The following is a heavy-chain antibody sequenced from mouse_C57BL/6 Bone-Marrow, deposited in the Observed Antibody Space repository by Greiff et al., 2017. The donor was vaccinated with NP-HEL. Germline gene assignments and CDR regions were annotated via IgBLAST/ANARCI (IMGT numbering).Heavy chain of an antibody. D-gene: IGHD2-5*01. CDR1: GFTFSSYA. V-gene: IGHV5-9-1*02. Sequence: EVKLVESGEGLVKPGGSLKLSCAASGFTFSSYAMSWVRQTPEKRLEWVAYISSGGDYIFYADTVKGRFTISRDNARNTLYLQRSSLKAEDTAMYYRTRGPTIVTHYYAMDYWGQGTSVTVSS. J-gene: IGHJ4*01. CDR2: ISSGGDYI. CDR3: TRGPTIVTHYYAMDY.